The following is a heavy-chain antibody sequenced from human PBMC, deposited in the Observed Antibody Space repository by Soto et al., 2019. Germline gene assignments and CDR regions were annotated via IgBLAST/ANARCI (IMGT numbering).Heavy chain of an antibody. Sequence: QVPLVQSGAEVKEPGASVKVSCKASGYTFTGYYMHWVRQAPGQGLERMGWINPNSGDTNYAQKFQGRVTMTGDTSISTAYMELSRLRSDDTGVYYCPKHSPLGYWGQGTLVTVSS. CDR3: PKHSPLGY. D-gene: IGHD1-26*01. V-gene: IGHV1-2*02. CDR2: INPNSGDT. J-gene: IGHJ4*02. CDR1: GYTFTGYY.